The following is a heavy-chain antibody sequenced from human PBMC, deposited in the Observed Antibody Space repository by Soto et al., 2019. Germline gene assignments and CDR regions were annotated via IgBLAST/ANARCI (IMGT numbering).Heavy chain of an antibody. V-gene: IGHV3-33*01. CDR1: GFTFSSYG. J-gene: IGHJ6*02. CDR3: ARDLMEVYDFWSGYSSYYGMDV. D-gene: IGHD3-3*01. Sequence: PGGSLRLSCAASGFTFSSYGMHWVRQAPGKGLEWVAVIWYDGSNKYYADSVKGRVTISRDNSKNTLYLQMNSLRAEDTAVYYCARDLMEVYDFWSGYSSYYGMDVWGQGTTVTVSS. CDR2: IWYDGSNK.